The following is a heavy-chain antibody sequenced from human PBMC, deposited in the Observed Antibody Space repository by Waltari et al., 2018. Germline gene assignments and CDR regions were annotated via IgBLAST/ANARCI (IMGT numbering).Heavy chain of an antibody. CDR2: IIPIFGTA. J-gene: IGHJ4*02. Sequence: QVQLVQSGAEVKKPGSSVKVSCKASGGTFSSYAISWVRQAPGQGLEWMGGIIPIFGTANYAQKFQGRVTITADESTSTAYMELSSLRSEDTAVYYCARGRYSYGGDYFDYWGQGTLVTVSS. V-gene: IGHV1-69*12. CDR3: ARGRYSYGGDYFDY. D-gene: IGHD5-18*01. CDR1: GGTFSSYA.